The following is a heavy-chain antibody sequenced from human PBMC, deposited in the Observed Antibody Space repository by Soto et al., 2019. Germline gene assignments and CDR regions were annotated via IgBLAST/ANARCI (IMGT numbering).Heavy chain of an antibody. CDR1: GGTFSSYA. CDR2: IIPIFGTA. J-gene: IGHJ5*02. D-gene: IGHD4-17*01. CDR3: ARDYDYGDYVSWFDP. Sequence: AASVKVSCKASGGTFSSYAISCVRQAPGQGLEWMGGIIPIFGTANYAQKFQGRVTITADKSTSTAYMELSSLRSEDTAVYYCARDYDYGDYVSWFDPWGQGTLVTVSS. V-gene: IGHV1-69*06.